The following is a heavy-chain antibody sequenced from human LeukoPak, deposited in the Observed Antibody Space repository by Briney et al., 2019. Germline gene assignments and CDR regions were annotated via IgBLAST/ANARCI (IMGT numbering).Heavy chain of an antibody. CDR3: ARSRSGYSYDHAAFEI. CDR2: IYYSGST. CDR1: GGSISSYY. J-gene: IGHJ3*02. D-gene: IGHD5-18*01. V-gene: IGHV4-59*01. Sequence: PSETLSLTCTVSGGSISSYYWSWIRQPPGKGLEWIGYIYYSGSTNYNPSLKSRVTISVDTSRNQFSLKLNSVTAADTAVYYCARSRSGYSYDHAAFEIWGQGTMVTVSS.